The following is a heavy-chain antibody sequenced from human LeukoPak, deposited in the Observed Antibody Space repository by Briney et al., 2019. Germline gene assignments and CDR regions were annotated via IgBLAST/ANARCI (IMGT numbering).Heavy chain of an antibody. D-gene: IGHD1-26*01. CDR3: ARDRGSGNYDY. J-gene: IGHJ4*02. Sequence: SETLSLTCTVSGDSISSYYWSWIRQSPGKGLEWIGYIYYSGSTDYNPSLKSRLTLSVDTSKNQFSLKLTSVTAADTAVYYCARDRGSGNYDYWGQGTLVTVSS. CDR2: IYYSGST. V-gene: IGHV4-59*12. CDR1: GDSISSYY.